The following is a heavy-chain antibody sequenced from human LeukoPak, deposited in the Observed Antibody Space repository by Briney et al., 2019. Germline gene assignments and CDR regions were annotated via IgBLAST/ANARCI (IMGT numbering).Heavy chain of an antibody. D-gene: IGHD3-10*01. Sequence: PSETLSLTCAVYGGSFSGYYWSWIRQPPRKGLEWIGEINHSGSTNYNPSLKSRVTISVDTSKNQFSLKLSSVTAADTAVYYCARAGRTKYYYGSGSPQGNWFDPWGQGTLVTVSS. CDR3: ARAGRTKYYYGSGSPQGNWFDP. CDR2: INHSGST. J-gene: IGHJ5*02. CDR1: GGSFSGYY. V-gene: IGHV4-34*01.